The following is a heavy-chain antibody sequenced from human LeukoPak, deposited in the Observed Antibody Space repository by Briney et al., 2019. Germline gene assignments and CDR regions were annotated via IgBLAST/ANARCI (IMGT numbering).Heavy chain of an antibody. V-gene: IGHV3-30*02. CDR1: GFTFSSYG. CDR3: AKEVTEADYYYMDV. Sequence: GGSLRHSCAASGFTFSSYGMHWVRQAPGKGLEWVAVIWYGGSNKYYADSVKGRFTISRDNSKNTLYLQMNSLRAEDTAVYYCAKEVTEADYYYMDVWGKGTTVTVSS. CDR2: IWYGGSNK. J-gene: IGHJ6*03.